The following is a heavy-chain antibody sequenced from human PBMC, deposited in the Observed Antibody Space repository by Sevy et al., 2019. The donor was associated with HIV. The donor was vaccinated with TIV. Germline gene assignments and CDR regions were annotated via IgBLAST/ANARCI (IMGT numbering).Heavy chain of an antibody. V-gene: IGHV4-30-4*01. CDR3: ASYIAAAAPGWFDP. Sequence: SETLSLTCTVSGCSISSGGYYWSWIRQPPGKGLEWIGYMYYSGSTYYNPSLKSLVTISVDTSKDQFSLKLSLVTAADTAVYYCASYIAAAAPGWFDPWGQGTLVTVSS. D-gene: IGHD6-13*01. CDR1: GCSISSGGYY. CDR2: MYYSGST. J-gene: IGHJ5*02.